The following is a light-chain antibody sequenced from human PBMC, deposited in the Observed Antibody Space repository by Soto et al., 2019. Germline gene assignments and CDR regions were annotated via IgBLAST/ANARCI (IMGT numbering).Light chain of an antibody. Sequence: QSVLTQSPSASASLGASVKLTCTLSSGHISYAIAWHQQQPEKGPRYLMKLNSDGSHSKGDGIPDRFSGSISGAERYLTISSLQSEDEADYYCQTWGTGSVVFGGGTKLTVL. CDR3: QTWGTGSVV. CDR1: SGHISYA. V-gene: IGLV4-69*01. CDR2: LNSDGSH. J-gene: IGLJ2*01.